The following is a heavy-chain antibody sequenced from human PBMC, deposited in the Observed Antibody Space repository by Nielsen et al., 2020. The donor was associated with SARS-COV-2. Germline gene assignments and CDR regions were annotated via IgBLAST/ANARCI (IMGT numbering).Heavy chain of an antibody. CDR1: GGSISSYY. Sequence: SETLSLTCTVSGGSISSYYWNWIRQPPGKGLEWIGHTYNSGSTNYNPSLKSRVTMSVDTSKNQFSLKLNSVTAADTALYYCAKLPGYSSSWNDYWGQGTLVTVSS. D-gene: IGHD6-13*01. CDR2: TYNSGST. CDR3: AKLPGYSSSWNDY. V-gene: IGHV4-59*01. J-gene: IGHJ4*02.